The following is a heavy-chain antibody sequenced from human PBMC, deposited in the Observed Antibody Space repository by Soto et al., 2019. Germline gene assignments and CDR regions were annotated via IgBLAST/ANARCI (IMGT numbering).Heavy chain of an antibody. CDR3: ARDEPMTLPWYFDL. CDR2: IWYDGSNK. Sequence: GGSLRLSCVASEFSFSTYAMHLIRQSPGKGLEWVAVIWYDGSNKYYADSVKGRFTISRDNSKNTLYLQMNSLRAEDTAVYYCARDEPMTLPWYFDLWGRGTLVTVSS. CDR1: EFSFSTYA. V-gene: IGHV3-33*01. D-gene: IGHD3-22*01. J-gene: IGHJ2*01.